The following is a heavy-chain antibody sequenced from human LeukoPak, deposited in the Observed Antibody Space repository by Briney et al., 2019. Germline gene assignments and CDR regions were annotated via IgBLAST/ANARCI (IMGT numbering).Heavy chain of an antibody. V-gene: IGHV4-4*07. D-gene: IGHD2-2*01. Sequence: SETLSLTCPVSGGSISSYFWSWIRQPAGKGLEWIGRIYTSGITNYNPSLKSRVTMSVDTSKNQFSLKLSSVTAADTAVYYCATDLGPDHSSTRCYALDVWGQGTTVTVSS. CDR1: GGSISSYF. CDR2: IYTSGIT. J-gene: IGHJ6*02. CDR3: ATDLGPDHSSTRCYALDV.